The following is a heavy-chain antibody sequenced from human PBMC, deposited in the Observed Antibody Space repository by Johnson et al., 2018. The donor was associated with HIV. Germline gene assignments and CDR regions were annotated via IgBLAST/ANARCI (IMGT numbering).Heavy chain of an antibody. CDR3: ARDVGYMGAFYAFDI. D-gene: IGHD1-26*01. Sequence: VQLVESGGGLVKPGGSLRLSCAASGFTFSNAWMSWVRQAPGKGLEWVGRIKSNTDGGTTDYAAPVKGRFTISRDDSKNTLYLQMNSLKTEDTAVYYCARDVGYMGAFYAFDIWGQGTMVTVSS. V-gene: IGHV3-15*01. CDR2: IKSNTDGGTT. J-gene: IGHJ3*02. CDR1: GFTFSNAW.